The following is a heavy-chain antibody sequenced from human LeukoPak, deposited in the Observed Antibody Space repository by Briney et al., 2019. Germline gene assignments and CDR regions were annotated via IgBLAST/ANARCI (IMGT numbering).Heavy chain of an antibody. CDR2: ISSSSSYI. D-gene: IGHD2-2*02. V-gene: IGHV3-21*01. Sequence: GGSLRLSCAASGFTFSSYSMNWVRQAPGKGLEWVSSISSSSSYIYYADSVKGRFTISRDNAKNSLYLQMNSLRAEDTAVYYCARDPSGVCTSCYTWGQGTLVTVSS. J-gene: IGHJ4*02. CDR3: ARDPSGVCTSCYT. CDR1: GFTFSSYS.